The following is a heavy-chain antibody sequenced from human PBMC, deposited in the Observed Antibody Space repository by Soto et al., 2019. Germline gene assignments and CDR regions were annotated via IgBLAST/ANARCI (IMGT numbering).Heavy chain of an antibody. J-gene: IGHJ4*02. CDR3: EKDQLRLAPHTIRPNY. CDR2: ISYDGSNK. Sequence: QVQLVESGGGVVQPGRSLRLSCAASGFTFSSYGMHWVRQAPGKGLEWVAVISYDGSNKYYADSVKVRFNISRDNSKNPLYLQMNSLRAEDTAVYYCEKDQLRLAPHTIRPNYWGQGTLVTGYS. CDR1: GFTFSSYG. V-gene: IGHV3-30*18. D-gene: IGHD6-25*01.